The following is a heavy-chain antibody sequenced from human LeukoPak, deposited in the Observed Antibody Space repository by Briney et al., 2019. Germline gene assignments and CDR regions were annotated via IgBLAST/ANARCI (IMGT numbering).Heavy chain of an antibody. CDR2: ISYSGIT. CDR1: GGSISSYS. D-gene: IGHD4-17*01. J-gene: IGHJ4*02. Sequence: SETLSLTCTVSGGSISSYSWSWIRQPPGKGLEWTGYISYSGITDCNPSLKSRVSISVDTPKNQVSLKLSSVTAADTAVYYCARDTDYGERDWGQGTLVTVSS. V-gene: IGHV4-59*01. CDR3: ARDTDYGERD.